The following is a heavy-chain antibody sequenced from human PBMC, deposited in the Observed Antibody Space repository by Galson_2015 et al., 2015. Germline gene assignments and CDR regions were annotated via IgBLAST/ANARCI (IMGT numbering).Heavy chain of an antibody. CDR3: SGGSSFDS. CDR2: IFYDGTNQ. J-gene: IGHJ4*02. Sequence: SLRLSCAASGFTFSPYGMHWVRQAPGKGLEWVAFIFYDGTNQYYADSVKGRFTISRDNANNSLFLQMNSLRAEDTAVYYCSGGSSFDSWGQGTLVTVSS. CDR1: GFTFSPYG. D-gene: IGHD3-16*01. V-gene: IGHV3-33*03.